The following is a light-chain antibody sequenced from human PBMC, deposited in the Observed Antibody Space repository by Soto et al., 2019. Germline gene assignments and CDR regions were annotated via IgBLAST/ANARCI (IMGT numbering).Light chain of an antibody. V-gene: IGKV4-1*01. CDR1: QSVLFSSNKKNY. Sequence: DIVMTQSPDSLAVSLGERATINCKSSQSVLFSSNKKNYLAWYQQKSGQPPKLLIYWASTRESGVPDRFSGSGCGTDFTPTITTLQAEAVAVYYCQQYYETPQSFGQGTKVEIK. CDR3: QQYYETPQS. CDR2: WAS. J-gene: IGKJ1*01.